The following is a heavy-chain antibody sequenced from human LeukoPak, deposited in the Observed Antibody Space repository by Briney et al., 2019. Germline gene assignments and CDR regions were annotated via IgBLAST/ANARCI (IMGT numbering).Heavy chain of an antibody. D-gene: IGHD6-13*01. CDR2: TYYRSKWYN. J-gene: IGHJ5*02. V-gene: IGHV6-1*01. CDR1: GDSVSSNSAA. CDR3: ARARGRLYSSTWNWFDP. Sequence: SQTLSLTCAISGDSVSSNSAAWNWLRQSPSRGLEWLGRTYYRSKWYNDYAVSVKSRITINPDTSKNQFSLQLNSVTPEDTAVYYCARARGRLYSSTWNWFDPWGQGTLVTVSS.